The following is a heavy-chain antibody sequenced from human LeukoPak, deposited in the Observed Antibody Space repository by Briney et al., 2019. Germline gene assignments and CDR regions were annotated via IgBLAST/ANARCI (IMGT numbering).Heavy chain of an antibody. CDR3: ARVVAAAGNNWFDP. D-gene: IGHD6-13*01. Sequence: SETLSLTCAVSGDSISSGGYSWSWIRQPPGEGLEWTAYIHDSGSTYNNPSLKTRLSISIDTSKNQFSLKLNSVTAADTAVYYCARVVAAAGNNWFDPWGQGTLVTVSS. J-gene: IGHJ5*02. CDR1: GDSISSGGYS. V-gene: IGHV4-30-4*07. CDR2: IHDSGST.